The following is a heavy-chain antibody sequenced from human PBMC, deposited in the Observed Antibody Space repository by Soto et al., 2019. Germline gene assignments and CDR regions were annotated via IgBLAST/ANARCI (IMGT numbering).Heavy chain of an antibody. CDR3: AASGGIQLWSSFSNWFDP. CDR1: GFTVSSNY. D-gene: IGHD5-18*01. Sequence: GGSLRLSCAASGFTVSSNYMSWVRQAPGKWLEWVSVIYSGGSTYYADSVKGRFTISRDNSKNTLYLQMNSLRAEDTAVYYCAASGGIQLWSSFSNWFDPWGQGXLVTVYS. J-gene: IGHJ5*02. CDR2: IYSGGST. V-gene: IGHV3-53*01.